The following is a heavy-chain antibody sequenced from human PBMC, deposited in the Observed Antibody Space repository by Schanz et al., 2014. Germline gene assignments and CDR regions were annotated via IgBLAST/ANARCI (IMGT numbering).Heavy chain of an antibody. CDR3: ARGTMPGTFDI. CDR1: RSTFSSYT. J-gene: IGHJ3*02. Sequence: QVQLVQSGAEVKKPGSSVKVSCKASRSTFSSYTISWVRQARGQGLEWVGGFIPILDVGNYAQQFQGRVTFTADKSTSTAYMELSSLRYEDTALYYCARGTMPGTFDIWGQGTMVTVSS. V-gene: IGHV1-69*02. D-gene: IGHD2-2*01. CDR2: FIPILDVG.